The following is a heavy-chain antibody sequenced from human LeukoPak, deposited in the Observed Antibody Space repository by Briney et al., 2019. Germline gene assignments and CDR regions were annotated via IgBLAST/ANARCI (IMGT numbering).Heavy chain of an antibody. CDR2: IIPILGIA. Sequence: SVKVSCKASGGTFSSYAISWVRQAPGQGLEWMGRIIPILGIANYAQKFQGRVTITADKPTSTAYMELSSLRSEDTAVYYCATTQVYYYGMDVWGQGTTVTVSS. V-gene: IGHV1-69*04. CDR3: ATTQVYYYGMDV. J-gene: IGHJ6*02. CDR1: GGTFSSYA.